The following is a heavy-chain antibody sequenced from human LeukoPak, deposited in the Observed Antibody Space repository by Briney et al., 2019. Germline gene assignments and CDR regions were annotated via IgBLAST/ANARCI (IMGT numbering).Heavy chain of an antibody. D-gene: IGHD3-3*01. V-gene: IGHV4-59*08. CDR2: IYYIGST. CDR3: ARGESGYDFWSGYADNNWFDP. CDR1: GGSISSYY. J-gene: IGHJ5*02. Sequence: PSETLSLTCTVSGGSISSYYWSWLRQVPGKGLEWIAYIYYIGSTDYNPSLKSRVTISVDTSKNQFSLNVSSVTAADTAVYYCARGESGYDFWSGYADNNWFDPWGQGTLVTVSS.